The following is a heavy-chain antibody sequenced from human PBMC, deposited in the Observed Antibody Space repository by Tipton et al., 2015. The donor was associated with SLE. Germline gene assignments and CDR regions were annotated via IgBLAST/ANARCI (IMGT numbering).Heavy chain of an antibody. CDR2: IWNDINIK. Sequence: SLRLSCVASGFIFSDYGMHWVRQAPGKGLEWVAFIWNDINIKKYADSVKGRFIIARDNSKNTVSLIMNSLRVDDTALYYCAKGGGRPYSDAFDIWGRGTMVSVSP. V-gene: IGHV3-30*02. J-gene: IGHJ3*02. CDR1: GFIFSDYG. CDR3: AKGGGRPYSDAFDI. D-gene: IGHD2-15*01.